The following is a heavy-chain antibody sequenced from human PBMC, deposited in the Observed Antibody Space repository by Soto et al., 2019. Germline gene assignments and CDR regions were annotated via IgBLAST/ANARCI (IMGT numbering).Heavy chain of an antibody. CDR2: ISAYNGNT. V-gene: IGHV1-18*04. J-gene: IGHJ6*02. Sequence: SVKVSCKASGYTITIYGISWVRQAPGQGLEWMGWISAYNGNTNYAQKLQGRVTMTTDTSTSTAYMELRSLRSNDTAVYYCARDVDYGDYGIYGMDVWGQGTTVTVSS. CDR3: ARDVDYGDYGIYGMDV. D-gene: IGHD4-17*01. CDR1: GYTITIYG.